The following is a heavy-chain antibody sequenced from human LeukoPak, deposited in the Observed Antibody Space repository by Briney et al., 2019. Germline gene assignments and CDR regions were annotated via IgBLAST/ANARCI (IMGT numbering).Heavy chain of an antibody. CDR3: ARRPRHIVVVVAATDYFDY. Sequence: NPSETLSLTCTVSGGSISSSSYYWGWIRQPPGKGLEWIGSIYYSGSTYYNPSLKSRVTISVDTSKNQFSLKLSSVTAADTAVYYCARRPRHIVVVVAATDYFDYWGQGTLVTVSS. V-gene: IGHV4-39*01. D-gene: IGHD2-15*01. J-gene: IGHJ4*02. CDR2: IYYSGST. CDR1: GGSISSSSYY.